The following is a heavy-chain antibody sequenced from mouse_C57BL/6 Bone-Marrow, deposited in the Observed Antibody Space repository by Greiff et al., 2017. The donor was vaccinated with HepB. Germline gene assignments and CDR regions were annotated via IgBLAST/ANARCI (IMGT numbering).Heavy chain of an antibody. Sequence: QVQLKESGPGLVAPSQSLSITCPFSGFSLPSYPLSWVRKPPGKGLEWLGVIWIGGGTNYNSALKSRLSISKDNSKSQVFLKMNSLQTDDTARYYCARNFGPFYYYGYFDYWGQGTTLTVSS. V-gene: IGHV2-9-1*01. CDR2: IWIGGGT. D-gene: IGHD1-1*01. CDR3: ARNFGPFYYYGYFDY. J-gene: IGHJ2*01. CDR1: GFSLPSYP.